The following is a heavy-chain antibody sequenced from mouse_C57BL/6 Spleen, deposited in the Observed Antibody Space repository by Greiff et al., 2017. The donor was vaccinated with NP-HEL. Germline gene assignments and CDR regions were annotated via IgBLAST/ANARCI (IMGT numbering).Heavy chain of an antibody. D-gene: IGHD2-1*01. CDR2: IHPNSGST. CDR3: ASLYYGNYVYAMDY. V-gene: IGHV1-64*01. J-gene: IGHJ4*01. Sequence: QVQLQQPGAELVKPGASVKLSCKASGYTFTSYWMHWVKQRPGQGLEWIGMIHPNSGSTNYNEKFKSKATLTVDKSSSTAYMQLSSLTSEDSAVYYCASLYYGNYVYAMDYWGQGTSVTVSS. CDR1: GYTFTSYW.